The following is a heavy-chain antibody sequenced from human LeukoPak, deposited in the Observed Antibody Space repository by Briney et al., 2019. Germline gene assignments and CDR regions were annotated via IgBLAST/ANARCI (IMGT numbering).Heavy chain of an antibody. J-gene: IGHJ3*02. Sequence: GASVKVSCKASGYTFTGYYMHWVRQAPGQGLEWMGWINPNSGGTNYAQKFQGRVTMTRDTSISTAYMELSRLRSDDTAVYYCARGTYYYDSSAFDIWGQGTMVTVSS. CDR1: GYTFTGYY. V-gene: IGHV1-2*02. CDR2: INPNSGGT. CDR3: ARGTYYYDSSAFDI. D-gene: IGHD3-22*01.